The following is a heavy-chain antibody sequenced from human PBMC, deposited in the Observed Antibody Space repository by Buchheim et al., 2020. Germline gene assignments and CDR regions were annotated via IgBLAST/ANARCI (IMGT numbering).Heavy chain of an antibody. Sequence: EVQLVESGGGLVKPGGSLRLSCAASGFTFSSYSMNWVRQAPGKGLEWVSSISSTSSYIYYAYSVKGRFTISRDNAKNSLYLQMNSLRAEDTAVYYCARDFYGDYSFDCWGQGTL. J-gene: IGHJ4*02. CDR2: ISSTSSYI. V-gene: IGHV3-21*02. CDR1: GFTFSSYS. CDR3: ARDFYGDYSFDC. D-gene: IGHD4-17*01.